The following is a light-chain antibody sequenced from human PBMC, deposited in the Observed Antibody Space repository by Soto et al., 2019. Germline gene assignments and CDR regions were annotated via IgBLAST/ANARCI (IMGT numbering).Light chain of an antibody. CDR1: QSISIY. Sequence: EIVLTQSPATLSLSPGERATLSCRASQSISIYLAWYQQKPGQAPRLLIYDASTRATGIPDRFSGSGSGTDFTLTISRLEPEDFAVYCCQQFDGSLWTFGPGTKVDIK. CDR3: QQFDGSLWT. CDR2: DAS. V-gene: IGKV3-11*01. J-gene: IGKJ1*01.